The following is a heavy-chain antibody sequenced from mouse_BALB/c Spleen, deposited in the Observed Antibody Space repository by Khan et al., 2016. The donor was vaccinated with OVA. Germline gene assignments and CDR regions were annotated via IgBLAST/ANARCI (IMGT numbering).Heavy chain of an antibody. D-gene: IGHD1-1*01. CDR1: GYSITSDYA. CDR2: INKSGST. Sequence: EVQLQESGPGLVKPSQSLSLTCTVTGYSITSDYAWNWIRQFPGRKLEWKAYINKSGSTSYNPSLKSRIPVTRDTSKNQIYLQLSSVTTEDAATYYCARDYYGSSYFDYWGQGTTLTVSS. CDR3: ARDYYGSSYFDY. J-gene: IGHJ2*01. V-gene: IGHV3-2*02.